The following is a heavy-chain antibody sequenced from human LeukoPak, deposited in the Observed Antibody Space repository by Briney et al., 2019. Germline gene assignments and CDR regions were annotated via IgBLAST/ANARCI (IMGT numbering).Heavy chain of an antibody. J-gene: IGHJ4*02. CDR1: GYSISSGYY. D-gene: IGHD1-20*01. V-gene: IGHV4-38-2*02. CDR3: ARTYNWNPDY. Sequence: SETLSLTCTVSGYSISSGYYWGWIRQPPGKGLEWIGSIYHSGSTYYNPSLKSRVTISVDTSKNQFSLKLSSVTAADTAVYYCARTYNWNPDYWGQGILVTVSS. CDR2: IYHSGST.